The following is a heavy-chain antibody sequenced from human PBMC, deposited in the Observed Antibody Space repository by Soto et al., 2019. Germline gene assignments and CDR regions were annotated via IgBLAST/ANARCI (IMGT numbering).Heavy chain of an antibody. CDR1: CGSISRGGYF. D-gene: IGHD1-26*01. CDR3: ATERIVGATRYYYGMDV. J-gene: IGHJ6*02. CDR2: IYYSGSN. V-gene: IGHV4-31*03. Sequence: NLCVTYTVSCGSISRGGYFGSWIRQPPGKGLEWIGYIYYSGSNYYNPSLKSRVTISVDTSKNQFSLKLSSVTAADTAVYYCATERIVGATRYYYGMDVWGQCPTVT.